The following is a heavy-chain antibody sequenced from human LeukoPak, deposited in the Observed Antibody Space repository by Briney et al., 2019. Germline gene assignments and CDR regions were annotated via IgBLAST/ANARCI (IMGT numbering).Heavy chain of an antibody. CDR1: GYTFINHG. V-gene: IGHV3-30*02. CDR2: IRYDGSNK. J-gene: IGHJ3*02. CDR3: AKIGLQRAFDI. Sequence: GGSLRLSCEASGYTFINHGVHWVRQAPGKGLEWVAFIRYDGSNKYYADSVKGRFTISRDNSKNTLYLKMNSLRAEDTAVYYCAKIGLQRAFDIWGQGTMVTVSS. D-gene: IGHD5-24*01.